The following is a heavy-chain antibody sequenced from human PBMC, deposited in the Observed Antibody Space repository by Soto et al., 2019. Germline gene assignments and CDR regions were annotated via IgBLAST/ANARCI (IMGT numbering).Heavy chain of an antibody. J-gene: IGHJ4*02. Sequence: ASVKVSCKASGGTFSSYAISWVRQAPGQGLEWMGGIIPIFGTANYAQKFQGRVTITADESTSTAYMELSSLRSEDTAVYYCARRYYDILTGYYRWYFDYWGQGTLVTVSS. V-gene: IGHV1-69*13. CDR3: ARRYYDILTGYYRWYFDY. D-gene: IGHD3-9*01. CDR2: IIPIFGTA. CDR1: GGTFSSYA.